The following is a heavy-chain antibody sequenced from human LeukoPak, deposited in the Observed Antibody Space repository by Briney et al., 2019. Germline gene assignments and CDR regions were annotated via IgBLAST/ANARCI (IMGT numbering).Heavy chain of an antibody. V-gene: IGHV3-23*01. CDR3: AKGGRLSDY. CDR1: GFTFSTYA. D-gene: IGHD2/OR15-2a*01. J-gene: IGHJ4*02. CDR2: ITDSGDNT. Sequence: GGSLRLSCAASGFTFSTYAMSWVRQAPGKGLEWVSMITDSGDNTYDADSVEGRFTISRGNSKITLYLQMNSLRAEDTAVYYCAKGGRLSDYWGQGTLVTVSS.